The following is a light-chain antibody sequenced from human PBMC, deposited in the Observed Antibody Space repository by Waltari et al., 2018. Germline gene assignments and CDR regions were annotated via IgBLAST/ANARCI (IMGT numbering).Light chain of an antibody. CDR1: INDIGHYNL. CDR2: EVT. CDR3: CSYAGSSTPWV. V-gene: IGLV2-23*02. J-gene: IGLJ3*02. Sequence: QSALPQPASVSGSPGQSITLSCTGPINDIGHYNLVSWYQKYTGKAPKLLIYEVTKRPSGVADRFSGSKSGNTASLTISGLQAEDEADFYCCSYAGSSTPWVFGAGTKLTVL.